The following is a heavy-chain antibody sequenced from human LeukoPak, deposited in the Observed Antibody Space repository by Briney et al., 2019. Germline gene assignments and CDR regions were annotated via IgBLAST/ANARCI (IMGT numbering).Heavy chain of an antibody. Sequence: TSETLSRTCTLSGGSITNTKYYWGWIRQPSGKGLEWIGSIYYTGSTYYNPSLKSRVTISVDTSKNQFSLKLRSVTAADTALYYCTRHTGYISGQYSNYEDSWGQGTLVTVSS. J-gene: IGHJ4*02. D-gene: IGHD4-11*01. CDR3: TRHTGYISGQYSNYEDS. V-gene: IGHV4-39*01. CDR2: IYYTGST. CDR1: GGSITNTKYY.